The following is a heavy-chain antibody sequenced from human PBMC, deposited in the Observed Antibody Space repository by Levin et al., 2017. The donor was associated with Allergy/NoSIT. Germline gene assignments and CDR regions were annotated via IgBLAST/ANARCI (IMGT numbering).Heavy chain of an antibody. CDR2: ISWNSGSI. CDR1: GFTFDDYA. J-gene: IGHJ3*02. D-gene: IGHD3-10*01. V-gene: IGHV3-9*01. CDR3: ARDNIGLPDAFDI. Sequence: LSLTCAASGFTFDDYAMHWVRQAPGKGLEWVSGISWNSGSIGYADSVKGRFTISRDNAKNSLYLQMNGLRTEDTALYYCARDNIGLPDAFDIWGQGTMVIVSS.